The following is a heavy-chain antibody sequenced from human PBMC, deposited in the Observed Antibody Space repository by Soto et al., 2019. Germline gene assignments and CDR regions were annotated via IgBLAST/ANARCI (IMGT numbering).Heavy chain of an antibody. Sequence: ASVKVSCKASGGTFDSYAISWVRQAPGQGLEWMGIINPSGGSTSYAQKFQGRVTMTRDTSTSTVHMELSSLRSEDTAVYYCVPTTVRGDYYGMDVWGQGTTVTVSS. V-gene: IGHV1-46*02. D-gene: IGHD4-17*01. CDR1: GGTFDSYA. CDR3: VPTTVRGDYYGMDV. J-gene: IGHJ6*02. CDR2: INPSGGST.